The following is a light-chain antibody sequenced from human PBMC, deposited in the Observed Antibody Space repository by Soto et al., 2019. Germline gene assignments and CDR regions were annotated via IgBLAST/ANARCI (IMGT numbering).Light chain of an antibody. CDR1: QSVTSS. Sequence: EIVLTQSPATLSLSPGERATLSCRASQSVTSSLVWYQQKPGQSPRLLMYDASNRATDIPARFSGSGSGTDFTLTVSRLEPEDFAVYYCQQYGNSPAITFGQGTRLENK. V-gene: IGKV3-11*01. CDR3: QQYGNSPAIT. J-gene: IGKJ5*01. CDR2: DAS.